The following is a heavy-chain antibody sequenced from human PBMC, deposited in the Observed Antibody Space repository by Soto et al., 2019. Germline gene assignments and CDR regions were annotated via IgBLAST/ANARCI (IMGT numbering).Heavy chain of an antibody. CDR2: IYYSGST. V-gene: IGHV4-30-4*01. D-gene: IGHD5-12*01. J-gene: IGHJ6*02. CDR3: ARDLRYYKNGMDV. CDR1: GGSIISGDYY. Sequence: PSETLSLTCTVSGGSIISGDYYWIWIRQPPGKGLEWIGYIYYSGSTYYNPSLKSRVTISVDTSKNQFSLKLSSVTAADTAVYYCARDLRYYKNGMDVWGQGTTVTVSS.